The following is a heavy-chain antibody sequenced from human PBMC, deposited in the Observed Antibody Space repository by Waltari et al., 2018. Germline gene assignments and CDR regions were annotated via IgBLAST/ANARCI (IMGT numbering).Heavy chain of an antibody. CDR1: GGSFSGYY. J-gene: IGHJ6*02. V-gene: IGHV4-34*01. CDR2: INHSGST. D-gene: IGHD6-19*01. CDR3: ARGRDSSGWYYYYYGMDV. Sequence: QVQLQQWGAGLLKPSATLFLTCAVSGGSFSGYYWSWLRQHPGQGLVWVGEINHSGSTNYNPSLKSRVTISVDTSKNQFSLKLSSVTAADTAVYYCARGRDSSGWYYYYYGMDVWGQGTTVTVSS.